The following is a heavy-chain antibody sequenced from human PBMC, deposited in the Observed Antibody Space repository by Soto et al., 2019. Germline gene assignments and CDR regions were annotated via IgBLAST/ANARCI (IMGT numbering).Heavy chain of an antibody. D-gene: IGHD3-9*01. V-gene: IGHV3-66*04. Sequence: GGSLRLSCEVSGFSISYNYMSWVRQAPGKGLEWVSMIYSGGDTYTADSVKGRFTISKDNSKNTVFLQMNSLRVEDTAMYYCTTHPDDILTGPRPDYYYGMDVWGQGTTVTVSS. J-gene: IGHJ6*02. CDR2: IYSGGDT. CDR3: TTHPDDILTGPRPDYYYGMDV. CDR1: GFSISYNY.